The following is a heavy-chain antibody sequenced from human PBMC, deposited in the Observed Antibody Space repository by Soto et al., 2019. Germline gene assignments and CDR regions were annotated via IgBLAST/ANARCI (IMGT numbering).Heavy chain of an antibody. J-gene: IGHJ4*02. CDR2: ISGAYGI. CDR3: AKDAPIYGSRSPDDY. Sequence: PGGSLRLSCAASGFSFSSYAMSWFRQAPGKGLEWVSSISGAYGIHYADSVKGRFTISRDNSKNTLYLQMNSLRAEDTALYYCAKDAPIYGSRSPDDYWGQGTLVTVSS. V-gene: IGHV3-23*01. D-gene: IGHD3-10*01. CDR1: GFSFSSYA.